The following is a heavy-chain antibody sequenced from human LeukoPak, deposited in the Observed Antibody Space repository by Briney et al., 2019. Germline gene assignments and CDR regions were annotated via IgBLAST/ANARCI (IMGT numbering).Heavy chain of an antibody. D-gene: IGHD5-12*01. J-gene: IGHJ4*02. CDR2: INHSGST. V-gene: IGHV4-34*01. CDR1: GGSFSGYF. Sequence: KSSETLSLTCAVYGGSFSGYFWSWIRQPPGKGLEWIGEINHSGSTKYNPSLKDRVTISVDTSKHQFSLRLSSATAADTAVYYCARAEPWIHQQIDYWGQGTLVSVSS. CDR3: ARAEPWIHQQIDY.